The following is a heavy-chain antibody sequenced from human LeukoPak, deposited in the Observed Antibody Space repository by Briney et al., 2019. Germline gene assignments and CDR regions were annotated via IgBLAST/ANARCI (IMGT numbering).Heavy chain of an antibody. CDR3: ARLSDSSGYYYLDY. Sequence: ASVKVSCKASGYTFTCCYMHWVRQAPGQGLEWMGWINPNSGGTNYAQKFQGRVTMTRDTSISTAYMELSRLRSDDTAAYYCARLSDSSGYYYLDYWGQGTLVTVSS. CDR1: GYTFTCCY. V-gene: IGHV1-2*02. D-gene: IGHD3-22*01. CDR2: INPNSGGT. J-gene: IGHJ4*02.